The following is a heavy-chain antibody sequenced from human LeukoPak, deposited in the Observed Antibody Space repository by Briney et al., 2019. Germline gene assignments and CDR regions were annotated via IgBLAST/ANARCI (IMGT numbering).Heavy chain of an antibody. J-gene: IGHJ4*02. D-gene: IGHD3-10*01. CDR2: ISGSDGSK. CDR3: AKLTMVRGAPFDY. V-gene: IGHV3-23*01. CDR1: GFTFSSYA. Sequence: GGSLTLSCAVSGFTFSSYAMRWLPHATGKGLEGVSAISGSDGSKYYADSVKGRFTISRDNSKNTLYLQMNSLRAEDTAVYYCAKLTMVRGAPFDYWGQGTLVTVSS.